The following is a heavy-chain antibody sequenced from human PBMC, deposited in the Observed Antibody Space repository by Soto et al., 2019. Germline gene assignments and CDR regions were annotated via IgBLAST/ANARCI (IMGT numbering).Heavy chain of an antibody. Sequence: GGSLRLSCAASGFTFDDYTMHWVRQAPGKGLEWVSLISWDGGSTYYADSVKGRFTISRDNSKNSLYLQMNSLRTEDTALYYCAKEASGTGAVAGPFDYWGQGTLVTVSS. D-gene: IGHD6-19*01. CDR2: ISWDGGST. CDR1: GFTFDDYT. J-gene: IGHJ4*02. V-gene: IGHV3-43*01. CDR3: AKEASGTGAVAGPFDY.